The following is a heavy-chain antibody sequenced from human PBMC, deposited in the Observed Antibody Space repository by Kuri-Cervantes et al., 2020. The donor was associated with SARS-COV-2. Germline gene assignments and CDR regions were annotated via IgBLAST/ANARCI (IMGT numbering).Heavy chain of an antibody. CDR3: ARRHKREVVVPAAIPETIDAFDI. D-gene: IGHD2-2*02. Sequence: SETLSLTCTVSGGSISSNYYYWGWIRQPPGKGLEWIGSIYYSGSTYYNPSLKSRVTISVDTSKNQFSLKLSSVTAADTAVYYCARRHKREVVVPAAIPETIDAFDIWGQGTMVTVSS. CDR1: GGSISSNYYY. J-gene: IGHJ3*02. CDR2: IYYSGST. V-gene: IGHV4-39*01.